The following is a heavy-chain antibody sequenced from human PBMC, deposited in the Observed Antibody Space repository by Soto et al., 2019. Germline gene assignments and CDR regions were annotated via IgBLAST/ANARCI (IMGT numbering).Heavy chain of an antibody. J-gene: IGHJ4*02. CDR3: ATVGELRVVRGVMGHSDY. D-gene: IGHD3-10*01. CDR2: IWYDGSNK. CDR1: GFTFSSYG. Sequence: QVQLVESGGGVVQPGRSLRLSCAASGFTFSSYGMHWVRQAPGKGLEWVAVIWYDGSNKYYADSVKGRFTISRDNSKNTLYLQMNSLRAEDTAVYYCATVGELRVVRGVMGHSDYWGQGTLVTVSS. V-gene: IGHV3-33*01.